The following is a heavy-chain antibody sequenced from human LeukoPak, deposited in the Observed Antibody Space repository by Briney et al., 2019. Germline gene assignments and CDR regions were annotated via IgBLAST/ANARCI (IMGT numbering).Heavy chain of an antibody. CDR2: IIPDGSAK. D-gene: IGHD6-19*01. J-gene: IGHJ5*02. CDR1: GVTFNTWW. V-gene: IGHV3-7*01. Sequence: GGSLRLSCAASGVTFNTWWMAWVRQAPGKGLEWVASIIPDGSAKYYVDSVKGRFTISRDNAMNSLYLQLNSLRLEDTALYYCGDVDSGAWGQGTLVTVSS. CDR3: GDVDSGA.